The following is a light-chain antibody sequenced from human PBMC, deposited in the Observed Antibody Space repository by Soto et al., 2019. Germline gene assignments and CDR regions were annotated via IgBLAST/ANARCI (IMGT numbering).Light chain of an antibody. J-gene: IGLJ2*01. V-gene: IGLV2-14*01. CDR2: EVS. Sequence: QSVLTQPASVSGSPGQSITISCTGTSSYVGGYNYVSWYQQHPGKAPKLMIYEVSNRPSGVSNRFSGSKSGNTASLTISGLQAEDEADYYCSSYTSSSTLVFGGGTKLTVL. CDR1: SSYVGGYNY. CDR3: SSYTSSSTLV.